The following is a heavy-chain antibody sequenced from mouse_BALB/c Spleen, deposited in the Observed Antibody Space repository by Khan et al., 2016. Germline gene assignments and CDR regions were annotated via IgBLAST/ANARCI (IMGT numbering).Heavy chain of an antibody. Sequence: VQLQQSGAELVKPGASVKLSCTASGFNIKDTYMHWVKQRPEQGLEWIGRIDPANGNTKYDPKFQGKATITADTPSNTAYLQLSSLTSEDTAVYYCARSPDDYDVGFAYWGQGTLVTVSA. V-gene: IGHV14-3*02. CDR3: ARSPDDYDVGFAY. CDR2: IDPANGNT. D-gene: IGHD2-4*01. J-gene: IGHJ3*01. CDR1: GFNIKDTY.